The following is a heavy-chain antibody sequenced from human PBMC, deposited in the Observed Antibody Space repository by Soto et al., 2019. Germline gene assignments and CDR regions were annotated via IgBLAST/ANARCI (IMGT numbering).Heavy chain of an antibody. CDR1: GFTFSSFP. Sequence: QELLVESGGGVVQPGRSLRLSCAASGFTFSSFPMHWVGQAPGKGLEWGAVISFNGLSQFYPDSIRGRFTIPRDNSKNTLYLQLDSLRPDDTAVYYCARGGRGLRGAFDVWGQGTEVSVS. CDR3: ARGGRGLRGAFDV. V-gene: IGHV3-30*03. J-gene: IGHJ3*01. D-gene: IGHD3-16*01. CDR2: ISFNGLSQ.